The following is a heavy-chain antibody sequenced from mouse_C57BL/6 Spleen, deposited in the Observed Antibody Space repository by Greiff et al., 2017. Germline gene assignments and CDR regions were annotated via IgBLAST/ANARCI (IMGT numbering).Heavy chain of an antibody. Sequence: VQLQQSGTVLARPGASVKMSCKTSGYTFTSYWMHWVKQRPGQGLEWIGAIYPGNSDTSYNQKFKGKAKLTAVTSASTAYMELSSLTNEDSAVYYCITTVVGDAMDDWGQGTSVTVSS. CDR2: IYPGNSDT. CDR3: ITTVVGDAMDD. D-gene: IGHD1-1*01. CDR1: GYTFTSYW. V-gene: IGHV1-5*01. J-gene: IGHJ4*01.